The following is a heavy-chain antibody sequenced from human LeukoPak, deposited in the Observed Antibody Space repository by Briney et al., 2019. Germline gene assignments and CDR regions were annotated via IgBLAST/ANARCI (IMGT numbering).Heavy chain of an antibody. CDR1: GFSFSSYG. CDR3: ARDQLLSGEFDY. D-gene: IGHD2-2*01. CDR2: IYHSGST. Sequence: LRPSCAASGFSFSSYGMSWVRQAPGKGLEWIGYIYHSGSTYYNPSLKSRVTISVDRSKNQFSLKLSSVTAADTAVYYCARDQLLSGEFDYWGQGALVTVSS. J-gene: IGHJ4*02. V-gene: IGHV4-30-2*01.